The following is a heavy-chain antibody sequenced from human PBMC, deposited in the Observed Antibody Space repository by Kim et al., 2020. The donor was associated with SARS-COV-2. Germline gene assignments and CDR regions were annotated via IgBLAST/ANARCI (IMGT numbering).Heavy chain of an antibody. D-gene: IGHD3-9*01. CDR1: GFTFSSYD. Sequence: GGSLRLSCAASGFTFSSYDMHWVRQGTGKGLEWVSAIGTAGDTYYPGSVKGRFTISRENAKNSLYLQMNSLRAGDTAVYYCARALRYFDWLFQTDYYYNGMDVWGQGTTVTVSS. V-gene: IGHV3-13*01. CDR3: ARALRYFDWLFQTDYYYNGMDV. J-gene: IGHJ6*02. CDR2: IGTAGDT.